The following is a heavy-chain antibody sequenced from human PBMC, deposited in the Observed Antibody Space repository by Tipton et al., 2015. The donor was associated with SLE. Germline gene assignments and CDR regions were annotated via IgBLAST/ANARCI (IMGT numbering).Heavy chain of an antibody. D-gene: IGHD2-21*01. CDR2: IRFDGRNT. Sequence: GSLRLSCAASGFSFSGFGMHWVRQAPGKGLEWLSFIRFDGRNTYYADSVKGRFTVSRDNSQNMLYLQINNLKSEDTAVYYCAKGNSGNWFDPWGQGTPVTVSS. J-gene: IGHJ5*02. V-gene: IGHV3-30*02. CDR3: AKGNSGNWFDP. CDR1: GFSFSGFG.